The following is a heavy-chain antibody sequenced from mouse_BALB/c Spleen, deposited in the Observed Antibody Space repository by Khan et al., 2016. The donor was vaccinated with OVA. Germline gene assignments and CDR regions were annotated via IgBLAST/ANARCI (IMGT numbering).Heavy chain of an antibody. CDR1: GYTFTSYY. D-gene: IGHD2-1*01. Sequence: VQLQESGAALVRPGASVKISCKASGYTFTSYYMYWVKQRPGQGLEWIGGINPTDGGTHFNEKFKGKATLTVDQSSSPAYMQLSSLTSEDSAVYYCARSGYGNPFAYWGQGTLVTVSA. J-gene: IGHJ3*01. V-gene: IGHV1S81*02. CDR3: ARSGYGNPFAY. CDR2: INPTDGGT.